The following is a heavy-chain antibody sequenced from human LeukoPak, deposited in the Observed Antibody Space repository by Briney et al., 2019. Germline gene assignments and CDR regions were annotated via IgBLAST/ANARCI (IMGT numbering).Heavy chain of an antibody. Sequence: GESLKISCKGSGYSFTSYWIGWVRQMPGKGLEWMGIIYPGDSDTRYSPSFQGQVTISADKSISTAYLQWSSLKASDTAMYYCARSRLDETRLYYYYYMDVWGKGTTVTVSS. D-gene: IGHD3-22*01. CDR2: IYPGDSDT. J-gene: IGHJ6*03. CDR3: ARSRLDETRLYYYYYMDV. CDR1: GYSFTSYW. V-gene: IGHV5-51*01.